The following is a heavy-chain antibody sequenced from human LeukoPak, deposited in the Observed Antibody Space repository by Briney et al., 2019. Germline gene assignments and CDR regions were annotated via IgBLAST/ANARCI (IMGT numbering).Heavy chain of an antibody. CDR2: IYPGDSDT. CDR1: GYSFTSYW. J-gene: IGHJ5*02. V-gene: IGHV5-51*01. D-gene: IGHD6-13*01. CDR3: ARRKAAAGNFPWFDP. Sequence: GESLKISCKGSGYSFTSYWIGWVRQMPGKGLEWMGIIYPGDSDTRYNPSFQGQVTISADKSISTAYLQWSSLKASDTAMYYCARRKAAAGNFPWFDPWGQGTLVTVSS.